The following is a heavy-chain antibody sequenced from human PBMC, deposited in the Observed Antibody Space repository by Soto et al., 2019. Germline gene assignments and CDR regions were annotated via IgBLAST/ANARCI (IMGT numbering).Heavy chain of an antibody. V-gene: IGHV4-59*01. CDR2: MYSSGRT. CDR3: ARGPPSPLILGPTRGLWFGP. D-gene: IGHD1-26*01. Sequence: LSLTCRVSVRSLSSYYWTWIRQPPGTVLACIGYMYSSGRTNYNPSLKRRGNISVDTYKSHVSLKLRSVIAADTAMYYCARGPPSPLILGPTRGLWFGPWGQGTLATVSS. J-gene: IGHJ5*02. CDR1: VRSLSSYY.